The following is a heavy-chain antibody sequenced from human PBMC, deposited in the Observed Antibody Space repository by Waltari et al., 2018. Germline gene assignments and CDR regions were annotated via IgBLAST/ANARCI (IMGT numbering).Heavy chain of an antibody. CDR2: IIPIFGTA. V-gene: IGHV1-69*01. Sequence: QVQLVQSGAEVKKPGSSVKVSCKASGGTFSSFAISCVRQALGHGPEWMGGIIPIFGTANYAQKCQGRVTITADESTSTAYMELSSLRSEDTAVYYCATERKYPDEAFDIWGQGTMVTVSS. CDR3: ATERKYPDEAFDI. D-gene: IGHD2-2*02. CDR1: GGTFSSFA. J-gene: IGHJ3*02.